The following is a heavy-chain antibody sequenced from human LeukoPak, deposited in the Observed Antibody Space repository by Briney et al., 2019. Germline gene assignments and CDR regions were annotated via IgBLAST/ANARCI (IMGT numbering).Heavy chain of an antibody. CDR3: ARARGYCSSTSCFGGYYYGMDV. CDR1: GFTFSSYA. V-gene: IGHV3-66*01. J-gene: IGHJ6*02. Sequence: PGGSLRLSCAASGFTFSSYAMSWVRQAPGKGLEWVSVIYSGGTTYYADSVKGRFTISRDNSKNTLYLQMNSLRAEDTAVYYCARARGYCSSTSCFGGYYYGMDVWGQGTTVTVSS. CDR2: IYSGGTT. D-gene: IGHD2-2*01.